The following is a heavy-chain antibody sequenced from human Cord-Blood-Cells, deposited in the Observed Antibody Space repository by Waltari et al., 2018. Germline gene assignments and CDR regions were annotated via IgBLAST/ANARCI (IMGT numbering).Heavy chain of an antibody. J-gene: IGHJ4*02. D-gene: IGHD5-12*01. CDR2: SNPNRGGT. CDR1: GYTFTGYY. V-gene: IGHV1-2*02. Sequence: QVQLVQSGAEVKKPGASVKVSCKASGYTFTGYYMHWVRQAPGQGLEWMGWSNPNRGGTNYAQKFQGRVTMTRDTSISTAYMELSRLRSDDTAVYYCAREMDIVATGELFDYWGQGTLVTVSS. CDR3: AREMDIVATGELFDY.